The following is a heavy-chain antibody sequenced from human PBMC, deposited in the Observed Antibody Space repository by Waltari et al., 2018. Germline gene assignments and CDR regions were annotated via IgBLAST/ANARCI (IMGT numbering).Heavy chain of an antibody. D-gene: IGHD1-26*01. V-gene: IGHV4-39*07. CDR3: ARGGILVGATFDY. CDR2: IYYSGST. CDR1: GGSISSSSYY. J-gene: IGHJ4*02. Sequence: QLQLQESGPGLVKPSETLSLTCTVSGGSISSSSYYWGWIRQPPGKGLEWIGSIYYSGSTYYNPSLKSRVTISVDTSKNQFSLKLISVTAADTAVYYCARGGILVGATFDYWGQGTLVTVSS.